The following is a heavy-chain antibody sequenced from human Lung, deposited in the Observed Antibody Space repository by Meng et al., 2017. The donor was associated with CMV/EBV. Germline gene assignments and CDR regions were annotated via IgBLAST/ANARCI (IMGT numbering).Heavy chain of an antibody. D-gene: IGHD2-2*01. V-gene: IGHV3-7*01. CDR3: ARDQGSCTSISCRGDAFDI. CDR1: GITLSSNW. J-gene: IGHJ3*02. CDR2: IKEDGSEK. Sequence: ESXKISXAASGITLSSNWMSWVREAPGKGLEWVANIKEDGSEKYYVESVKGRFTISRDNAKKSLYLQMNSLRAEDTAVYYCARDQGSCTSISCRGDAFDIWGQGTMVTVSS.